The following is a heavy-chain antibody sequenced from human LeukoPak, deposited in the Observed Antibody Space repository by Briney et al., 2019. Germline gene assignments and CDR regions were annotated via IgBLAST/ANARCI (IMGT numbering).Heavy chain of an antibody. CDR1: GGSFSGYY. CDR3: ARGAELVRGVLYYYYGMDV. Sequence: PSETLSLTCAVYGGSFSGYYWSWIRQPPGKGLEWIGEINHSGSTNYNPSLKSRVTISVDTSKNQFSLKLSSVTAADTAVYYCARGAELVRGVLYYYYGMDVWGQGTTVTASS. CDR2: INHSGST. D-gene: IGHD3-10*01. V-gene: IGHV4-34*01. J-gene: IGHJ6*02.